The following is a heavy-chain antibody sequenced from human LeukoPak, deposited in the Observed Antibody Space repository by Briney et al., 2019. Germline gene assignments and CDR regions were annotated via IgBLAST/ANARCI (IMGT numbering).Heavy chain of an antibody. CDR1: GYSINSGFY. Sequence: SETLSLTCTVSGYSINSGFYWGWIRQPPGKGLEWIGSIYHSGSTHYKSSLKSRVTISVDTSKNQLSLKLTSVTAADTAIYYCARDAKYYYGSRTYFFFEYWGQGTPLSVSS. V-gene: IGHV4-38-2*02. CDR3: ARDAKYYYGSRTYFFFEY. D-gene: IGHD3-10*01. J-gene: IGHJ4*02. CDR2: IYHSGST.